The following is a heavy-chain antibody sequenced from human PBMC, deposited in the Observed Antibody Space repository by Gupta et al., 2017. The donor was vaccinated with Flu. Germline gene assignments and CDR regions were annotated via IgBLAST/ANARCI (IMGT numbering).Heavy chain of an antibody. J-gene: IGHJ4*02. CDR3: VRRWDGYNQDQIDS. Sequence: EVQLVESGGGLVQPGGSLKLSCAASGFTFATSTMEWVRQASGKGLEWVARVRSRANSYATAYTPSMRGRFTISRDDSKDTTYLQMDSLKTEDTAVYYCVRRWDGYNQDQIDSWGPGTLVTVSS. CDR1: GFTFATST. V-gene: IGHV3-73*02. D-gene: IGHD5-12*01. CDR2: VRSRANSYAT.